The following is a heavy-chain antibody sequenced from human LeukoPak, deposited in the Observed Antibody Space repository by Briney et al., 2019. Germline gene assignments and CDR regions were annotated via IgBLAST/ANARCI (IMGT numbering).Heavy chain of an antibody. D-gene: IGHD3-22*01. Sequence: ASVKVSCKASGYTFTGYYMHWVRQAPGQGLEWMGWINPNSGGTNYAQKFQGRVTMTRDTSISTAYMELSRLRSDDTAVYYCAREVEDSSGYSLETLPNWFDPWGQGTLVTVSS. CDR1: GYTFTGYY. CDR2: INPNSGGT. V-gene: IGHV1-2*02. J-gene: IGHJ5*02. CDR3: AREVEDSSGYSLETLPNWFDP.